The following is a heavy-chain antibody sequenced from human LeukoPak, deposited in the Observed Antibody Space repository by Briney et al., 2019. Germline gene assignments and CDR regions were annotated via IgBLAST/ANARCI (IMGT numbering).Heavy chain of an antibody. V-gene: IGHV3-30*02. J-gene: IGHJ4*02. Sequence: GGSLRLSCAASGFTFSSYGMHWVRQAPGKGLEWVAFIRYDGSNKYYADSVKGRFTISRDNSKNTLYLQMNSLRAEDTAVYYCARDPSIDYGGNLFDYWGQGTLVTVSS. CDR3: ARDPSIDYGGNLFDY. CDR2: IRYDGSNK. CDR1: GFTFSSYG. D-gene: IGHD4-23*01.